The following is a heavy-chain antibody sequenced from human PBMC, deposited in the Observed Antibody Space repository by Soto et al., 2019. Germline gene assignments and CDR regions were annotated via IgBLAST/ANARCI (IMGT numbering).Heavy chain of an antibody. V-gene: IGHV3-15*01. J-gene: IGHJ4*02. Sequence: GGSLRLSXVVYNMTFTYAWMSWVRQAPGKGLEWVGRIKATAYGGTTDYAAPVKGRFSISRDDSKNTLYLEMNSLRTEDTGTYFCTTGDTSGYYFQHWGLGTLVTVSS. CDR3: TTGDTSGYYFQH. CDR1: NMTFTYAW. CDR2: IKATAYGGTT. D-gene: IGHD3-22*01.